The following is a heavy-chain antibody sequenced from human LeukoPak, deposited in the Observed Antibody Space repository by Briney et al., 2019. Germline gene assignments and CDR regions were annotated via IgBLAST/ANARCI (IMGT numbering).Heavy chain of an antibody. J-gene: IGHJ4*02. D-gene: IGHD3-10*01. CDR3: AREKRTYNFGSGSQGFDY. Sequence: PSETLSLTCTVSGGTVISGSYYWNWIRQPPGKTLERIGYIYYSGSTNYNPSLKSRVTISMDTSKMQFSLKLNSVTAADTAVYYCAREKRTYNFGSGSQGFDYWGQGTLVTVSS. V-gene: IGHV4-61*01. CDR1: GGTVISGSYY. CDR2: IYYSGST.